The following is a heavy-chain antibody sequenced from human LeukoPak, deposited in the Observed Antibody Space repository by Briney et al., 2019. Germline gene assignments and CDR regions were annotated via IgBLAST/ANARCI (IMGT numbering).Heavy chain of an antibody. CDR2: IYYSGST. J-gene: IGHJ5*02. V-gene: IGHV4-59*12. CDR1: GGSISSYY. CDR3: AFSRGSGWYLGWFDP. D-gene: IGHD6-19*01. Sequence: SETLSLTCTVSGGSISSYYWSWIRQPPGKGLEWIGYIYYSGSTNYNPSLKSRVTISVDTSKNQFSLKLSSVTAADTAVYYCAFSRGSGWYLGWFDPWGQGTLVTVSS.